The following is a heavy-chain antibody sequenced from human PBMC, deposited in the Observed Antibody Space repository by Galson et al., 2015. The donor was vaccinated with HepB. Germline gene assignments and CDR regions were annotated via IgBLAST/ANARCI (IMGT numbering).Heavy chain of an antibody. V-gene: IGHV1-18*01. D-gene: IGHD6-19*01. Sequence: SVKVSCKASGYTFTSYGISWVRQAPGQGLEWMGWISAYNGNTNYAQKLQGRVTMTTDTSTSTAYMELRSLRSEDTAVYYCARYEQWLTVPTNDAFDIWGQGTMVTVSS. CDR3: ARYEQWLTVPTNDAFDI. CDR2: ISAYNGNT. CDR1: GYTFTSYG. J-gene: IGHJ3*02.